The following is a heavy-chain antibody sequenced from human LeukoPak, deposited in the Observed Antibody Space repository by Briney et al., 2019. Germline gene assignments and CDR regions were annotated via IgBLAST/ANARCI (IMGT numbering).Heavy chain of an antibody. V-gene: IGHV4-4*07. Sequence: SETLSLTCTVSGGSISSYYWSWIRQPAGKGLEWIGRIYTSGSTNYNPSLKSRVTMSVDTSKNQFSLKLSSVTAADTAVYYCAREHSGYDSYYFYYMDVWGKGTTVTVSS. CDR3: AREHSGYDSYYFYYMDV. CDR1: GGSISSYY. CDR2: IYTSGST. J-gene: IGHJ6*03. D-gene: IGHD5-12*01.